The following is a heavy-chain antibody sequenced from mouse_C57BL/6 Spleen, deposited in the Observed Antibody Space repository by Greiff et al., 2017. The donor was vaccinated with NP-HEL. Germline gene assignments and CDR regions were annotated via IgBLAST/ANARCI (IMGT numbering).Heavy chain of an antibody. Sequence: EVQLQQSGPELVKPGASVKIPCKASGYTFTDYNMDWVKQSHGKSLEWIGDINPNNGGTIYNQKFKGKATLTVDKSSSTAYMELRSLTSEDTAVYYCAREDYGSIVAYWGQGTLVTVSA. CDR2: INPNNGGT. CDR3: AREDYGSIVAY. CDR1: GYTFTDYN. V-gene: IGHV1-18*01. D-gene: IGHD1-1*01. J-gene: IGHJ3*01.